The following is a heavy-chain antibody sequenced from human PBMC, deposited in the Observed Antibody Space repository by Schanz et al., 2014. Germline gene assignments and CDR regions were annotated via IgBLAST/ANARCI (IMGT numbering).Heavy chain of an antibody. D-gene: IGHD6-13*01. CDR2: ISDSGTYT. CDR3: AKSQGSSFDS. Sequence: MQLLESGGGLAQPGGSLRLSCAASGFVFGDYYMTWIRQAPGKGLEWLSYISDSGTYTNYADSVKGRFTISRDNAKSSLYLQMNSLRAEDTAVYYCAKSQGSSFDSWGQGTLVTVSS. V-gene: IGHV3-11*03. CDR1: GFVFGDYY. J-gene: IGHJ4*02.